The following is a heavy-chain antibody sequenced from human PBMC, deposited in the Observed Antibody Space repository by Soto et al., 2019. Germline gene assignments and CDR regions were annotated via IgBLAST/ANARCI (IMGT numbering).Heavy chain of an antibody. Sequence: PVDSLRLSYATSGFTVSSNSVCLVCQAPGKGLEWVSVIYSGGSTYYADSVKGSFTISRDNSKNTVYLQMNSLRAEDTAVYYCAVLWFGEPARFDYWGQGT. CDR1: GFTVSSNS. V-gene: IGHV3-66*01. CDR3: AVLWFGEPARFDY. CDR2: IYSGGST. D-gene: IGHD3-10*01. J-gene: IGHJ4*02.